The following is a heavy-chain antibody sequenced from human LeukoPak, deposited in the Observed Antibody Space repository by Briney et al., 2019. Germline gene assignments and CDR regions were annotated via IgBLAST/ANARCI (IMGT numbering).Heavy chain of an antibody. D-gene: IGHD3-22*01. J-gene: IGHJ4*02. Sequence: PGGSLRLSCAASGFTFSSYAMTWVRQAPGKGLEWVSAISGSGDSTYYADSVKGLFTISRDNSKNTLYLQMNSLRAEDTAVYYCAKAVGTMIVVVITKGGYFDYWGQGTLVTVSS. CDR2: ISGSGDST. CDR1: GFTFSSYA. V-gene: IGHV3-23*01. CDR3: AKAVGTMIVVVITKGGYFDY.